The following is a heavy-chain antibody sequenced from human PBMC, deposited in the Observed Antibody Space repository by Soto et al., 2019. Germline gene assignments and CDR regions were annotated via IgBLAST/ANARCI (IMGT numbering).Heavy chain of an antibody. CDR1: GFTCSSYG. V-gene: IGHV3-33*01. CDR2: IWYDGSNK. J-gene: IGHJ6*02. Sequence: PGGSLRLSCAASGFTCSSYGMHWVRQAPGKGLEWVAVIWYDGSNKYYADSVKGRFTISRDNSKNTLYLQMNSLRAEDTAVYYCAREGRAIFGVVDKDRKYYYYGMDVWGQGTTVTVSS. CDR3: AREGRAIFGVVDKDRKYYYYGMDV. D-gene: IGHD3-3*01.